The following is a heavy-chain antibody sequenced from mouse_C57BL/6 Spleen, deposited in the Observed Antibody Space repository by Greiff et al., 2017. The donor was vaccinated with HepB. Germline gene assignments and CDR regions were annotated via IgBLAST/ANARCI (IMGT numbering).Heavy chain of an antibody. CDR3: ARSPYDYDDDYFDY. J-gene: IGHJ2*01. D-gene: IGHD2-4*01. Sequence: EVKLVESGGGLVKPGGSLKLSCAASGFTFSSYAMPWVRQTPEKRLEWVATISDGGSDTYYPDNVKGRISISRDNAKNNLYLHMRHLKSEDTAMYYCARSPYDYDDDYFDYWGQGTTLTVSS. V-gene: IGHV5-4*03. CDR1: GFTFSSYA. CDR2: ISDGGSDT.